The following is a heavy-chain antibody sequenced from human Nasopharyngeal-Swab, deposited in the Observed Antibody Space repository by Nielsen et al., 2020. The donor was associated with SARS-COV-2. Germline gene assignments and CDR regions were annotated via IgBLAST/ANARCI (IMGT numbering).Heavy chain of an antibody. CDR2: INPNSGDT. CDR3: ATGNTWSYWIDH. Sequence: ASVQVSCKASGYTFTGYHVHWVRQAPGQGLEWMGWINPNSGDTHYAQKFQGRVTMTRDTSISTAYMELSLRSEDTAVYYCATGNTWSYWIDHWGQGTLVTVSS. CDR1: GYTFTGYH. J-gene: IGHJ5*02. D-gene: IGHD1-26*01. V-gene: IGHV1-2*02.